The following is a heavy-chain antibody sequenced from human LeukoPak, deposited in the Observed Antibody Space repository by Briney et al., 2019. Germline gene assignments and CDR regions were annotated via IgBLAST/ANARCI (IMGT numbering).Heavy chain of an antibody. D-gene: IGHD3-22*01. CDR1: GGSISSYY. Sequence: SETLSLTCTVSGGSISSYYWSWIRQPAGKGLEWIGRICTSGSTNFNPFLKSRVSMSVDTSKNQFSLNLSSVTAADTAVYYCARDADYDRGFDYWGQGTLVTVSS. V-gene: IGHV4-4*07. CDR2: ICTSGST. CDR3: ARDADYDRGFDY. J-gene: IGHJ4*02.